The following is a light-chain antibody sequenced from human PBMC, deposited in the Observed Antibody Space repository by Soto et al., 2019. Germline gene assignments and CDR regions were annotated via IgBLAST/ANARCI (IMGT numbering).Light chain of an antibody. CDR2: DAS. Sequence: DIQITQSPSTLSATAGYRFTITCRASQSISSWLAWYQHKPGKAPKLLIYDASNLDSGVPSRFSGGGSGTEFSLTISNLQPDDSATYYCQQYENYWTFGQGTKVDI. CDR1: QSISSW. V-gene: IGKV1-5*01. CDR3: QQYENYWT. J-gene: IGKJ1*01.